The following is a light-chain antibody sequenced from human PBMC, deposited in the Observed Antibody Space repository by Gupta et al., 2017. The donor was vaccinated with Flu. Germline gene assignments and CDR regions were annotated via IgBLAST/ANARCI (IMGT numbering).Light chain of an antibody. CDR2: EVS. Sequence: QSALTQPPSASGSPGQSVAISCTGTSSDIGANNYVSWYQQYPGKAPKLVIYEVSKRPSGVPDRFSGPKSGNTASLTVSGLRAEDEADYYCCSYGVNDVFGTGTKVTVL. CDR3: CSYGVNDV. CDR1: SSDIGANNY. J-gene: IGLJ1*01. V-gene: IGLV2-8*01.